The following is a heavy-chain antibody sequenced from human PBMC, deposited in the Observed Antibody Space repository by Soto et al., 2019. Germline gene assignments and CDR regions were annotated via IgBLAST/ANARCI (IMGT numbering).Heavy chain of an antibody. CDR1: GASISSGDYF. CDR2: IYDSGSS. J-gene: IGHJ4*02. CDR3: AREKGYISGPKNFDY. Sequence: LSLTCTVSGASISSGDYFWSWIRQSPGKGLQWIGYIYDSGSSYYNPSLKSRVTMSVDTSKNQFSLKLSSVTAADTAVYYWAREKGYISGPKNFDYWGQGTLVTVSS. V-gene: IGHV4-30-4*01. D-gene: IGHD5-12*01.